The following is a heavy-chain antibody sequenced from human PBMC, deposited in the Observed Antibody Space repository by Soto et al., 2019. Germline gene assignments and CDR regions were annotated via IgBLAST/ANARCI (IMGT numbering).Heavy chain of an antibody. CDR2: INSDGSST. CDR1: GFTFSSYW. Sequence: GGSLRLSCAASGFTFSSYWMHWVRQAPGKGLVWVSRINSDGSSTSYADSVKGRFTISRDNAKNTLYLQMNSLRAEDTAVYYCASGGYCSSTSCYGSYYYGMDVWGQGTKVTVSS. J-gene: IGHJ6*02. CDR3: ASGGYCSSTSCYGSYYYGMDV. V-gene: IGHV3-74*01. D-gene: IGHD2-2*01.